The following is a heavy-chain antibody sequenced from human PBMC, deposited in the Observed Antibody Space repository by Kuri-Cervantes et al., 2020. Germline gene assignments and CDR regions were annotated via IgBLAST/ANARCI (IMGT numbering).Heavy chain of an antibody. D-gene: IGHD3-16*02. Sequence: ASVKVSCKASGYTFTGYYMHWVRQAPGQGLEWMGWMNPNSGNTGYAQKFQGRVTMTRNTSISTAYMELSSLRSEDTAVYYCARGGMITFGGVIVIDTPYYFDYWGQGTLVTVSS. J-gene: IGHJ4*02. CDR2: MNPNSGNT. V-gene: IGHV1-8*02. CDR3: ARGGMITFGGVIVIDTPYYFDY. CDR1: GYTFTGYY.